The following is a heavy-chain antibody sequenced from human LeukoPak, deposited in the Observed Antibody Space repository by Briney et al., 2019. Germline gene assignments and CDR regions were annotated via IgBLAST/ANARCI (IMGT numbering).Heavy chain of an antibody. CDR1: GFTLSTNA. Sequence: GGSLRLSCLTSGFTLSTNAMSWVRQAPGKGLEWVSAISGSGGSTYYADSVKGRFTISGDSSKNTLYLQMNSLRAEDTAVYYCAKGSPINWFDPWGQGTLVTVSS. J-gene: IGHJ5*02. CDR2: ISGSGGST. V-gene: IGHV3-23*01. CDR3: AKGSPINWFDP.